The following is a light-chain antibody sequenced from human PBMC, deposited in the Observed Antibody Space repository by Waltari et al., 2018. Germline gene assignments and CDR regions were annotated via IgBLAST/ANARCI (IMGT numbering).Light chain of an antibody. J-gene: IGKJ1*01. V-gene: IGKV4-1*01. CDR2: WAS. CDR3: QQYDASPWT. Sequence: NCKSSQSVLYSANNKNYLAWYQHKPGQPPKLLISWASTRESGVPDRFSGGGSGTDFTLTISSLQAEDVAVYYCQQYDASPWTFGQGTKVEIK. CDR1: QSVLYSANNKNY.